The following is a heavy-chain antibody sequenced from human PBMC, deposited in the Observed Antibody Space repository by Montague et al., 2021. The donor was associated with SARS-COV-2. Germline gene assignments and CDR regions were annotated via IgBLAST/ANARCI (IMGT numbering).Heavy chain of an antibody. J-gene: IGHJ3*02. CDR3: ARHKGRRFEVGNFLWFGEFNFDI. CDR2: MYDNGITXYASGIT. CDR1: GGSVSSGSYY. Sequence: SETLSLTCTVSGGSVSSGSYYWSWIRQPPGKGLEWIGYMYDNGITXYASGITHYNPSLRSRFSISVYTSKKQFSLRLNSVTAADTGVYYSARHKGRRFEVGNFLWFGEFNFDIWGQGTMVTVSS. V-gene: IGHV4-61*01. D-gene: IGHD3-10*01.